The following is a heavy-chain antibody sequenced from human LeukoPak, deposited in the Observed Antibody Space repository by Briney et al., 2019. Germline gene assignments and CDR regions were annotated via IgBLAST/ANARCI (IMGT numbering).Heavy chain of an antibody. CDR1: GGTFSSYA. Sequence: SVKVSCKASGGTFSSYAISWVRQAPGQGLEWMGGIIPIFGTANYAQKFQGRVTITTDESTSTAYMELSSLRSEDTAVYYCARGLIAPPRIVVVPAALPFKQYDAFDIWGQGTMVTVSS. J-gene: IGHJ3*02. CDR3: ARGLIAPPRIVVVPAALPFKQYDAFDI. V-gene: IGHV1-69*05. D-gene: IGHD2-2*01. CDR2: IIPIFGTA.